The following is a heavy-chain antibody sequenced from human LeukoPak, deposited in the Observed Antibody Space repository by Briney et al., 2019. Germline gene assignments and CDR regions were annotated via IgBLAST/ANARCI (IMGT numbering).Heavy chain of an antibody. CDR1: GFTFSDHY. V-gene: IGHV3-72*01. CDR2: TRNKANSYTT. CDR3: ARDLYDSSGFDY. D-gene: IGHD3-22*01. Sequence: GGSLRLSCAASGFTFSDHYMDWVRQAPGKGLEWVGRTRNKANSYTTEYAASVKGRFTISRDDSKNSLYLQMNSLRAEDTAVYYCARDLYDSSGFDYWGQGTLVTVSS. J-gene: IGHJ4*02.